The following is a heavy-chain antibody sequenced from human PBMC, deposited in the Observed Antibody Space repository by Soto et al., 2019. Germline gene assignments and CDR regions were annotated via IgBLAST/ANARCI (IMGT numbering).Heavy chain of an antibody. CDR3: ARASGGTSCQYCY. CDR1: GGSFSGYY. V-gene: IGHV4-34*01. Sequence: SETLSLTCAVYGGSFSGYYWSWIRQPPGKGREWIGEINHSGSTNYNPSLKSRVTISVDTSKNQFSLKLSSVTAADTAVYYCARASGGTSCQYCYWGQGTLVTVSS. J-gene: IGHJ4*02. CDR2: INHSGST. D-gene: IGHD2-2*01.